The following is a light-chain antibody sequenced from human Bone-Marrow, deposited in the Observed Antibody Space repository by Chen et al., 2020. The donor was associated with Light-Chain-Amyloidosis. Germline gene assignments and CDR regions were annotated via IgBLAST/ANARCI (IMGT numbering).Light chain of an antibody. CDR3: MQTLESPT. V-gene: IGKV2-28*01. CDR1: QSLRHSNGINY. Sequence: DIVLTQSPLTLPVTPGEPASISCRSSQSLRHSNGINYLDWFLQRPGQSPQLLIYVASVRASGVPDRFSGSGSGTEFTLGISRVEGEDVGIYFCMQTLESPTFGQGTKVEI. CDR2: VAS. J-gene: IGKJ1*01.